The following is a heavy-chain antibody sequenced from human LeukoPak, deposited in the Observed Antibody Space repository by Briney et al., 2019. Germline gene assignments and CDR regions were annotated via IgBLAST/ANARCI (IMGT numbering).Heavy chain of an antibody. V-gene: IGHV1-2*02. J-gene: IGHJ5*02. CDR2: INPNSGGT. CDR3: ARMEGQVGATTPSWFDP. Sequence: ASVKVSCKASGYTFTGYYMHWVRQAPGQGLEWMGWINPNSGGTNYAQKFQGRVTMTRDTSISTAYMELSRLRSDDTAVYYCARMEGQVGATTPSWFDPWGQGTLVTVSS. CDR1: GYTFTGYY. D-gene: IGHD1-26*01.